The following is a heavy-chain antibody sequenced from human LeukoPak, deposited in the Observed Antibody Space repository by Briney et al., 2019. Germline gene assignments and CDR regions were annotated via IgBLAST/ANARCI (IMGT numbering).Heavy chain of an antibody. J-gene: IGHJ4*02. CDR1: GFTFSSYS. CDR3: ARGRPDNYGGNAFDY. V-gene: IGHV3-21*01. Sequence: GRSLRLSCAASGFTFSSYSMNWVRQAPGKGLEWVSSISSSSSYIYYADSVKGRFTISRDNAKNSLYLQMNSLRAEDTAVYYCARGRPDNYGGNAFDYWGQGTLVTVSS. CDR2: ISSSSSYI. D-gene: IGHD4-23*01.